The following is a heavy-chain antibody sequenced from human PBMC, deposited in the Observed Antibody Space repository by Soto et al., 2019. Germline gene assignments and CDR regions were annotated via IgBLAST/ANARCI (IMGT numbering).Heavy chain of an antibody. D-gene: IGHD3-22*01. CDR2: FDPEDGET. V-gene: IGHV1-24*01. CDR3: VIISHLLSSNFRVIIFLDSSIHQFSLMLSSVTASYTVVYYCAIGPRIMLFCFCGSYFSGPDNDAFDI. Sequence: ASVKVSCKVSGYTLTELSMHWVRQAPGKGLEWMGGFDPEDGETIYAQKFQGRVTMTEDTSTDTAYMELSSLRSEDTAGYYCVIISHLLSSNFRVIIFLDSSIHQFSLMLSSVTASYTVVYYCAIGPRIMLFCFCGSYFSGPDNDAFDIWGQGTMVTVSS. CDR1: GYTLTELS. J-gene: IGHJ3*02.